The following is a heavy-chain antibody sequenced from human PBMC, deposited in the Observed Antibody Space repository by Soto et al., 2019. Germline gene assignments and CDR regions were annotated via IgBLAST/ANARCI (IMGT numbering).Heavy chain of an antibody. J-gene: IGHJ4*02. CDR2: INAGNGNT. D-gene: IGHD2-21*02. CDR3: ARSILVVTALDY. Sequence: QVQLVQSGAEEKKPGASVKVSCKASGYTFTSYAMHWVRQAPGQRLEWMGWINAGNGNTKYSQKFQGRVTITRDTSASTVHMELSSLRSEDTAVYYCARSILVVTALDYWGQGTLVTVSS. CDR1: GYTFTSYA. V-gene: IGHV1-3*05.